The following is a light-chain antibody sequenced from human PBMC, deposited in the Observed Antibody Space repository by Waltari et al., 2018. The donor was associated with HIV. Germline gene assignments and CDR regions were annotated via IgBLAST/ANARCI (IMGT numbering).Light chain of an antibody. CDR2: LAS. J-gene: IGKJ3*01. Sequence: DIVMTQFPLSVPVTPGEPASISCRSSQSLLHRNGYNYLDWYLQRPGQSPQLLIYLASYRPSGVPDRFSGSGSGTNFTLKISRVEAEDVGVYYCMQSLETPVFGPGTKVDIK. CDR3: MQSLETPV. V-gene: IGKV2-28*01. CDR1: QSLLHRNGYNY.